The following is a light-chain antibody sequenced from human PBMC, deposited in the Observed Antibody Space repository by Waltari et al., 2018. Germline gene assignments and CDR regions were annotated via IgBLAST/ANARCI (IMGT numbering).Light chain of an antibody. V-gene: IGKV1-5*03. CDR1: QSVSTG. J-gene: IGKJ1*01. Sequence: IQLTKPLSPLFAPVGARVTIPCRASQSVSTGVAWHQQNPGKAPNLLIYKSSTLESGVPSRFSGSGSGTEFTLTITSLQPDDFATYYCQHYSGYSRTFGQGTKVEIK. CDR2: KSS. CDR3: QHYSGYSRT.